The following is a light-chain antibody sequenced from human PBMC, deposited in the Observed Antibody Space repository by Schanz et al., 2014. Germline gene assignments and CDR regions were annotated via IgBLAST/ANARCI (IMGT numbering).Light chain of an antibody. CDR2: DVS. V-gene: IGLV2-14*01. Sequence: QSALTQPASVSESPGQSITISCTGTSSDIGGYNYVSWYQQHPGKAPKLMIYDVSNRPSGVSNRFSGSKSGNTASLTISGLQAEDEADYYCATWDDGLTARVFGGGTKLTVL. CDR1: SSDIGGYNY. CDR3: ATWDDGLTARV. J-gene: IGLJ3*02.